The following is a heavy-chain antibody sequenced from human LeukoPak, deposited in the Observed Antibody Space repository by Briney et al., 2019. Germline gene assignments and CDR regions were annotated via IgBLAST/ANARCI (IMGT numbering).Heavy chain of an antibody. D-gene: IGHD1-26*01. CDR3: ARDQISSGGSYVYFDY. J-gene: IGHJ4*02. CDR2: IIPIFGTA. CDR1: GGTFSSYA. V-gene: IGHV1-69*01. Sequence: PVKGSCKASGGTFSSYAISWVRQAPGQGLEWMGGIIPIFGTANYAQKFQGRVTITADESTSTAYMELSSLRSEDTAVYYCARDQISSGGSYVYFDYWGQGPLLSVSS.